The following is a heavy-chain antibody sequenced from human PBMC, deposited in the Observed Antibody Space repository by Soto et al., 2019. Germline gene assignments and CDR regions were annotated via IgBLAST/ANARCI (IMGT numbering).Heavy chain of an antibody. CDR1: GGSVSSGSYY. CDR3: ARDQQRDFWSGQPTGDYGMDV. D-gene: IGHD3-3*01. J-gene: IGHJ6*02. Sequence: QVQLQESGPGLVKPSETLSLTCTVSGGSVSSGSYYWSWIRQPPGKGLEWIGYIYYSGSTNYNPSLKSRVTISVDTSKNKFSLKLSSVTAADTAVYYCARDQQRDFWSGQPTGDYGMDVWGQGTTVTVSS. V-gene: IGHV4-61*01. CDR2: IYYSGST.